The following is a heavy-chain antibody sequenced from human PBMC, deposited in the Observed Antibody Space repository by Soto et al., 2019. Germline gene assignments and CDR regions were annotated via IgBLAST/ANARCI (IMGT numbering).Heavy chain of an antibody. D-gene: IGHD3-22*01. V-gene: IGHV2-5*02. CDR1: GFSLITSGVG. CDR3: AHSYDSSGYYQRGDYFDY. J-gene: IGHJ4*02. CDR2: IYWDDDK. Sequence: CGPTLGKPTPTLPLTCTFSGFSLITSGVGLAWMSHTQGTALEWLALIYWDDDKRYSPSLKSRLTITNDTSKNQVVLTMTKMDPVDTATYYCAHSYDSSGYYQRGDYFDYWGQGTMVTVSS.